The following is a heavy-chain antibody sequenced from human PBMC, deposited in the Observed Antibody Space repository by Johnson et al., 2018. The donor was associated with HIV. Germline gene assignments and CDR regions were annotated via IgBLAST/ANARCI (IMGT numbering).Heavy chain of an antibody. V-gene: IGHV3-30*02. Sequence: QVQLMESGGGVVQPGGSLRLSCAASEFTFSSYGMHWVRQAPGKGLEWVAFIRYDGRNKYYPDSVKGRFTISRDNSKYTLYLHMNSLRAEDTAVYYCAKLGGEDGFDIWGQGTMVTVSS. J-gene: IGHJ3*02. D-gene: IGHD2-21*01. CDR1: EFTFSSYG. CDR3: AKLGGEDGFDI. CDR2: IRYDGRNK.